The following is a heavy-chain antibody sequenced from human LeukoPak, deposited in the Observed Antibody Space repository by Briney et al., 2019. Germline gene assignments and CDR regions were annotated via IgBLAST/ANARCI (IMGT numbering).Heavy chain of an antibody. CDR3: ASRRGYSYGFDY. D-gene: IGHD5-18*01. CDR2: INPNSGGT. Sequence: ASVKVSCKASRYTFTGYYMHWVRQAPGQGLEWMGWINPNSGGTNYAQKFQGRVTMTRDTSISTAYMELSRLRSDDTAVYYCASRRGYSYGFDYWGQGTLVTVSS. CDR1: RYTFTGYY. V-gene: IGHV1-2*02. J-gene: IGHJ4*02.